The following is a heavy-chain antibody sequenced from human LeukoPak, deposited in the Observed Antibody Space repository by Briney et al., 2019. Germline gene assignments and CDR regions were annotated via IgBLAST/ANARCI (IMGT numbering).Heavy chain of an antibody. V-gene: IGHV3-23*01. D-gene: IGHD3-22*01. CDR2: ITGSGGST. CDR1: GFTFNNYA. Sequence: GGSLRLSCATSGFTFNNYAMRWVRQAPGKGLEWVSSITGSGGSTYYADSVKGRFTISRDNSKSTLYLQMNSLGAEDTAVYYCATDGDTSGYYYFDCWGQGTLVTVSS. CDR3: ATDGDTSGYYYFDC. J-gene: IGHJ4*02.